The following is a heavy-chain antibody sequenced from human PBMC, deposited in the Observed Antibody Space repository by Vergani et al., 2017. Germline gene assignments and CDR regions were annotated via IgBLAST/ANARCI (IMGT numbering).Heavy chain of an antibody. Sequence: QVQLQESGPGLVKPSETLSLTCAVSGYSISSGYYWGWIRQPPGKGLEWIGSIYHSGSTYYNPSLKSRVTISVDTSKTQFSLKLSSVTAADPAVYYCAGQQLVGYYFDYWGQGTLVTVSS. CDR2: IYHSGST. D-gene: IGHD6-13*01. J-gene: IGHJ4*02. V-gene: IGHV4-38-2*01. CDR1: GYSISSGYY. CDR3: AGQQLVGYYFDY.